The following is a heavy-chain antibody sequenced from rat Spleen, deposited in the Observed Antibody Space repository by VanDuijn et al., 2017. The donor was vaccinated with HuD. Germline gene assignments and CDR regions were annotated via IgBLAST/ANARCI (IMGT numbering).Heavy chain of an antibody. CDR2: INTRGGNT. D-gene: IGHD1-12*02. V-gene: IGHV5S13*01. CDR1: GFPYSDYI. CDR3: TRGSWDDGSYYFDY. Sequence: EVQLVESGGGLVQPGRSLKLSCAASGFPYSDYIMAWVRQAPTKGLEWVASINTRGGNTYYRGSVKGRFTISRDNAKNTLYLQMDSLRSEDTATYYCTRGSWDDGSYYFDYWGQGVMVTVSS. J-gene: IGHJ2*01.